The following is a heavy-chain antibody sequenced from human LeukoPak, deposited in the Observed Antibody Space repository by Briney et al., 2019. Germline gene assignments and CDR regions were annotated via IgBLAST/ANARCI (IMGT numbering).Heavy chain of an antibody. CDR2: IYYSGST. D-gene: IGHD3-22*01. CDR1: GGSISSSSYY. V-gene: IGHV4-39*07. Sequence: SETLSLTCTVSGGSISSSSYYWGWIRQPPGKGLEWIGSIYYSGSTYYNPSLKSRVTISVDTSKNQFSLKLSSVTAADTAVYYCAREAPHYYDSSGQGLNWGQGTLVAVSS. CDR3: AREAPHYYDSSGQGLN. J-gene: IGHJ4*02.